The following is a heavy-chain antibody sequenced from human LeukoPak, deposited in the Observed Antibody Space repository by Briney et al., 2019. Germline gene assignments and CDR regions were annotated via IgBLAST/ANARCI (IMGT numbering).Heavy chain of an antibody. CDR1: GGSISSYY. J-gene: IGHJ4*02. Sequence: SETLSLTCTVSGGSISSYYWSWIRQPPGKGLEWIGYIYYSGSTNYNPSLKSRATISVDTSKNQFSLKLSSVTAADTAVYYCAGYYDSSGFDYWGQGTLVTVSS. CDR2: IYYSGST. V-gene: IGHV4-59*01. CDR3: AGYYDSSGFDY. D-gene: IGHD3-22*01.